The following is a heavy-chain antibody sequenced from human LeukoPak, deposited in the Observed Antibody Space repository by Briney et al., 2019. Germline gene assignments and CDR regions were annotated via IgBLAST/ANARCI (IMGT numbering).Heavy chain of an antibody. J-gene: IGHJ4*02. Sequence: SETLSLTCTVSGGSTSSGSYYWSWIRQPAGKELEWIGRIYTSGSTNYNPSLKSRVTISVDTSKNQFSLKLSSVTAADTAVYYCAAQGGATDYWGQGTLVTVSS. CDR3: AAQGGATDY. CDR2: IYTSGST. CDR1: GGSTSSGSYY. D-gene: IGHD1-26*01. V-gene: IGHV4-61*02.